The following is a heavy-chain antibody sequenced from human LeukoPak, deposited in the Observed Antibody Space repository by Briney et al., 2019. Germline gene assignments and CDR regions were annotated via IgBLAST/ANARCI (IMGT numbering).Heavy chain of an antibody. J-gene: IGHJ5*02. V-gene: IGHV4-4*07. CDR2: VYPSGRT. CDR3: ASGGRISAANWFDP. D-gene: IGHD6-13*01. Sequence: SETLSLTCTVSGGSISTYYWSWIRQPAGKGLEWIGRVYPSGRTRYNPSLENRVTMSVDTSRKQFSLKLRSVTAADTAVYYCASGGRISAANWFDPWGQGTLVTVSS. CDR1: GGSISTYY.